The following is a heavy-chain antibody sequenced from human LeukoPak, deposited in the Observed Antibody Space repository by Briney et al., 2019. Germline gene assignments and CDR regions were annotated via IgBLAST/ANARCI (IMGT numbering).Heavy chain of an antibody. V-gene: IGHV3-23*01. CDR3: AKGGQRKDYYYMYV. Sequence: GCSLRPSCAAAGFTFSSYVMSCVRPPGGERLGFVSAIGGGGGSTYYADSMGGRSTISRDSSKKTLYLLMNSRTAEAAAVYYCAKGGQRKDYYYMYVRGK. CDR2: IGGGGGST. J-gene: IGHJ6*03. CDR1: GFTFSSYV.